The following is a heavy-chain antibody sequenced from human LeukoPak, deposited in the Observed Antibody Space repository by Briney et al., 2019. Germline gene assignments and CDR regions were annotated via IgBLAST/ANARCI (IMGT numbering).Heavy chain of an antibody. CDR3: ARPLGYSSGWYNY. V-gene: IGHV4-39*07. Sequence: SETLSLTCTVSSGSISTSNYYWGWVRQPPGKALEWIGNIFYSGSTYYSPSLKSRVTISVDTSKNQFSLKLSSVTAADTAVYYCARPLGYSSGWYNYWGQGTLVTVSS. CDR1: SGSISTSNYY. CDR2: IFYSGST. D-gene: IGHD6-19*01. J-gene: IGHJ4*02.